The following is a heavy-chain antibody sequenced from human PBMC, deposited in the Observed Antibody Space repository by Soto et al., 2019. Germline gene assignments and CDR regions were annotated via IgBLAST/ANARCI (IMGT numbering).Heavy chain of an antibody. Sequence: QVQLQESGPGLVKPSETLSLTCTVSGGSVSSGSYYWSWIRQPPGKGLECIGYLYYSGSTNYNPSLKSRVTISVDTSKNQFSLRLSSVTAADTAVYYCARVSSSWGLVNYFDYWGQGTLVTVSS. D-gene: IGHD6-13*01. CDR2: LYYSGST. V-gene: IGHV4-61*01. J-gene: IGHJ4*02. CDR1: GGSVSSGSYY. CDR3: ARVSSSWGLVNYFDY.